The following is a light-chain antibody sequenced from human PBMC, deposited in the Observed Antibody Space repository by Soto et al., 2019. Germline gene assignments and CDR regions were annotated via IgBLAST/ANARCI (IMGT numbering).Light chain of an antibody. CDR3: SSFASSNTWV. V-gene: IGLV2-8*01. Sequence: QSALTQPPSASGSPGQSVTISCTGTSSDVGAYNSVSWYQQHAGKAPKLVIYEVTKRASGVPDRFSGSKSDNTASLPVSGLQAEDEADYYCSSFASSNTWVFGGGTKVTVL. J-gene: IGLJ3*02. CDR1: SSDVGAYNS. CDR2: EVT.